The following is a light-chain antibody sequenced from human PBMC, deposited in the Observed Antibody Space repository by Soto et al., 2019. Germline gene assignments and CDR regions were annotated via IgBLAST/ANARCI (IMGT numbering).Light chain of an antibody. Sequence: DIVMTQSPDSLAVSLGERATINCRSSQGVLARSNNKNYLAWYQQKPGQPPKLLIYWASTRQSGVPDRFSGSGSGTDFTLTISSLQDEDVAVYYCQQYYSPVYTFGQGTKLEIK. CDR1: QGVLARSNNKNY. J-gene: IGKJ2*01. V-gene: IGKV4-1*01. CDR3: QQYYSPVYT. CDR2: WAS.